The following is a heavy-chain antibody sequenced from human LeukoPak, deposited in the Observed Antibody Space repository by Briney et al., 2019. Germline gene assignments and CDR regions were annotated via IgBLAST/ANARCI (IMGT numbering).Heavy chain of an antibody. CDR1: GFIFSDYS. J-gene: IGHJ3*01. CDR2: ISSSSAYI. Sequence: GGSLTLSCVASGFIFSDYSMDWVRQAPGQGLEWVSSISSSSAYIFYSDSVKGRFTISRDNAQTSLYLQINSLRDGDTGVYYCAREAVAGPFDFWGQGTMVAVSS. V-gene: IGHV3-21*06. CDR3: AREAVAGPFDF.